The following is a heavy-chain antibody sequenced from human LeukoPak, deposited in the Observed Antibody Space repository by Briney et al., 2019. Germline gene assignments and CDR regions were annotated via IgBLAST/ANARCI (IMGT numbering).Heavy chain of an antibody. CDR3: ARSFSPNYYDLLDY. Sequence: SETLSLTCTVSGGSISTYYWSWIRQPPGKGLEWIGYIYYSGSTNYNPSLKSRVTISLDTSKNRFSLKLNSVTAADTAMYYCARSFSPNYYDLLDYWGQGTLVTVSS. V-gene: IGHV4-59*01. D-gene: IGHD3-22*01. CDR1: GGSISTYY. J-gene: IGHJ4*02. CDR2: IYYSGST.